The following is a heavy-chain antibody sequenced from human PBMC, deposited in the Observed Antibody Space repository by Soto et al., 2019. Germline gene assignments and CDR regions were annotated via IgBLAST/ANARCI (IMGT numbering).Heavy chain of an antibody. J-gene: IGHJ4*02. Sequence: ASVKVSCKASGYIFTSYGISWVRQAPGQGLEWMGWISTHNGNTNYAQKLQGRVTMTTDTSTSTAYMELRSLRSDDTAVYYCARGGRDYDILTGYYTFNFFDYWGQGTLVTVSS. CDR3: ARGGRDYDILTGYYTFNFFDY. CDR1: GYIFTSYG. CDR2: ISTHNGNT. D-gene: IGHD3-9*01. V-gene: IGHV1-18*01.